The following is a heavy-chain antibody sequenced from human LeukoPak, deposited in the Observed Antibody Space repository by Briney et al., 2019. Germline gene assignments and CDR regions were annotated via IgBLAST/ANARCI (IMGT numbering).Heavy chain of an antibody. Sequence: GESLQISCKGSGYSFTSYWIGWVRQMPGKGLEWMGIIYPGDSDTRYSPSFQGQVTISADKSISTAHLQWSSLKASDTAMYYCARNVVVVAATYLSHFDYWGQGTLVTVSS. V-gene: IGHV5-51*01. CDR2: IYPGDSDT. CDR1: GYSFTSYW. D-gene: IGHD2-15*01. CDR3: ARNVVVVAATYLSHFDY. J-gene: IGHJ4*02.